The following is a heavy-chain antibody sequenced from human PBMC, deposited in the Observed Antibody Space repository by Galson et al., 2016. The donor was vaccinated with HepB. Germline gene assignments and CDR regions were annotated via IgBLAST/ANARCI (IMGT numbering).Heavy chain of an antibody. D-gene: IGHD3-22*01. CDR1: GFSLSTSGVY. CDR2: IDWNDNK. V-gene: IGHV2-70*11. J-gene: IGHJ4*02. CDR3: ALSPRGWLEYDY. Sequence: PALVKPTQTLTLTCTFSGFSLSTSGVYVSWIRQPPGKALEWLVRIDWNDNKYYRTSLKTRLTVSKDTSKNQVVLTMTNMDPVDTATYYCALSPRGWLEYDYGGQGMLVTVSS.